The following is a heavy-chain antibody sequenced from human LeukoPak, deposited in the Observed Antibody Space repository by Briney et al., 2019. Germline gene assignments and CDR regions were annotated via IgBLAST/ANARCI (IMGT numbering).Heavy chain of an antibody. CDR2: MNSDGSTT. J-gene: IGHJ4*02. CDR3: ARGGPFSSNWYLGY. Sequence: GGSLRLSCAASGFPLSSYWMYWVRPGPGKGLVWVSRMNSDGSTTNYADSVKGRFTISRDNAKNTLYLQMNSLRPEDTAVYYCARGGPFSSNWYLGYWGQGTLVTVSS. D-gene: IGHD6-13*01. V-gene: IGHV3-74*01. CDR1: GFPLSSYW.